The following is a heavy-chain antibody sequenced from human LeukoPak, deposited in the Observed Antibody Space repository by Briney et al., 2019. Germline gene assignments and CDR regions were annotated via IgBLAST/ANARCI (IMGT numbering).Heavy chain of an antibody. CDR3: ARHAGGIAAAGTRPFDY. CDR2: IYYGGGT. D-gene: IGHD6-13*01. Sequence: PSETLSLTCTVSGASFSSSTYYWGWIRQPPGKGLEWIGSIYYGGGTYYNPSLKSRVTMSVDTSKKQFSLKLSSVTAAGTAVYYCARHAGGIAAAGTRPFDYWGQGTLVTVSS. CDR1: GASFSSSTYY. V-gene: IGHV4-39*01. J-gene: IGHJ4*02.